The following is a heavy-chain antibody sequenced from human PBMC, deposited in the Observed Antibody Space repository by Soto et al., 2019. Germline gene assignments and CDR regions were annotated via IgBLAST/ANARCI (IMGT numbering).Heavy chain of an antibody. Sequence: SSETLSLTCAVYGGSFSGYYWSWIRQPPGKGLEWIGEINHSGSTNYNPSLKSRVTISVDTSKNQFSLKLSSVTAADTAVYYCARAYSRRPDARDFDYWGQGTLVTVSS. J-gene: IGHJ4*02. D-gene: IGHD6-13*01. V-gene: IGHV4-34*01. CDR3: ARAYSRRPDARDFDY. CDR1: GGSFSGYY. CDR2: INHSGST.